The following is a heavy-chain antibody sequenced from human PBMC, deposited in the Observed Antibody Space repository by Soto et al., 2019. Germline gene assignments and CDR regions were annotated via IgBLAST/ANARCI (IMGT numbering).Heavy chain of an antibody. CDR3: ARDARTDILQSDY. CDR2: INAGNGNT. D-gene: IGHD3-9*01. V-gene: IGHV1-3*01. Sequence: ASVKVSCKASGYTFTSYAMHWVRQAPGQRLEWMGWINAGNGNTKYSQKLQGRVTMTTDTSTSTAYMELRSLRSDDTAVCYCARDARTDILQSDYWGQGTLVTVS. CDR1: GYTFTSYA. J-gene: IGHJ4*02.